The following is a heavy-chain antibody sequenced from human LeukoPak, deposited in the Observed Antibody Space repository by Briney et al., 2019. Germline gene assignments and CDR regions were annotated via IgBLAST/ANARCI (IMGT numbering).Heavy chain of an antibody. CDR3: AGLSGSGSGLFDY. V-gene: IGHV4-4*09. J-gene: IGHJ4*02. CDR1: GGSISSYY. Sequence: SETLSLTCTVSGGSISSYYWSWIRQPPGKGLEWIGYIYTSGSTNYNPSLKSRVTISVDTSKNQFSLKLSSVTAADTAVYYCAGLSGSGSGLFDYWGQGTLVTVSS. CDR2: IYTSGST. D-gene: IGHD3-10*01.